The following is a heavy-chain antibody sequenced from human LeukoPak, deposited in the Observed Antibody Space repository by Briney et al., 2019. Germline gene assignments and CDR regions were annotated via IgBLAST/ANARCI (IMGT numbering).Heavy chain of an antibody. V-gene: IGHV4-59*01. Sequence: SETLSLTCSVAGGSLKSYYWTWIRQPPGKGLEWIGYIYYSGSTNYNPSLKSRVTISVDTSKNQFSLKLSSVTAADTAVYYCASLYDSYEDDAFDIWGQGTMVTVSS. CDR1: GGSLKSYY. J-gene: IGHJ3*02. D-gene: IGHD3-22*01. CDR2: IYYSGST. CDR3: ASLYDSYEDDAFDI.